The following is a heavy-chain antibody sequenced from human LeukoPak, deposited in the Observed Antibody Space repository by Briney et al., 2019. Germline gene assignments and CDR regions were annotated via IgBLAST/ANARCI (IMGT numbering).Heavy chain of an antibody. D-gene: IGHD3-22*01. Sequence: PSETLSLTCAVYGGSFSGYYWSWIRQPPGKGLEWIGEINHSGSTNYNPSLKSRVTISVDTSKNQFSLKLSSVTAADTAVYYCARGRTYYYDSSGYYSNYYYYYMDVWGKGTTVTVSS. J-gene: IGHJ6*03. V-gene: IGHV4-34*01. CDR2: INHSGST. CDR3: ARGRTYYYDSSGYYSNYYYYYMDV. CDR1: GGSFSGYY.